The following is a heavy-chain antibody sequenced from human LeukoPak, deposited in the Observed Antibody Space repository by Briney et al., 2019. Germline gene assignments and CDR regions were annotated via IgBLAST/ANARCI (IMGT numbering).Heavy chain of an antibody. D-gene: IGHD2-21*01. CDR1: GFTFSNYE. CDR2: TSTSGTTT. J-gene: IGHJ4*02. Sequence: QAGGSLRLSCAASGFTFSNYEIIWVRQAPGKGLEWISYTSTSGTTTNYADSVKGRFTISRDNAKNSLYLQMNSLSGEDTAVYYCTRNGGGLGYWGQGTLVTVSS. V-gene: IGHV3-48*03. CDR3: TRNGGGLGY.